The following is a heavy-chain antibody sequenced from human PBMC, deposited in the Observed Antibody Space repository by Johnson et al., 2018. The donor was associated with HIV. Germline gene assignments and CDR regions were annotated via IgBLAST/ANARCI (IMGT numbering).Heavy chain of an antibody. V-gene: IGHV3-66*02. CDR3: ARDGESQQLPLGDAFDV. CDR2: IYSGGST. CDR1: GFTVSSNY. Sequence: VQLVESGGGLVQPGGSLRLSCAASGFTVSSNYMSWVRQAPGKGLEWVSVIYSGGSTYYADSVKGRFTISRDNSKNTRYLKMNSLRAEDKAVYYCARDGESQQLPLGDAFDVWGQGTMVTVSS. J-gene: IGHJ3*01. D-gene: IGHD6-13*01.